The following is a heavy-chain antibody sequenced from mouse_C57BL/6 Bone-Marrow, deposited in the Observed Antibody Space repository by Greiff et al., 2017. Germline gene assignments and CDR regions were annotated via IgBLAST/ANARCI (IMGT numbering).Heavy chain of an antibody. J-gene: IGHJ4*01. CDR1: GFTFSDYG. CDR2: ISSGSSTI. CDR3: ARRPYYGSSYDAMDY. Sequence: EVQLVESGGGLVKPGGSLKLSCAASGFTFSDYGMHWVRQAPEKGLEWVAYISSGSSTIYYADTVKGRFTIARDNAKNTLFLQMTSLRSEDTAMYYCARRPYYGSSYDAMDYWGQGTSVTVSS. V-gene: IGHV5-17*01. D-gene: IGHD1-1*01.